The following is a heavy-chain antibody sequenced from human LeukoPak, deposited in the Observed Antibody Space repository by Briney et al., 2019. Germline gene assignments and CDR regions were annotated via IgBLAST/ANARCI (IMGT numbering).Heavy chain of an antibody. CDR1: GYTFTSYY. CDR2: INPSGGST. J-gene: IGHJ4*02. CDR3: AASNSSSWPFDY. Sequence: GASVKVSCKTSGYTFTSYYMHWVRQAPGQGLDWMGIINPSGGSTSYAQKFQGRVTMTRDTSTSTVYMELSSLRSEDTAVYYCAASNSSSWPFDYWGQGTLVTVSS. D-gene: IGHD6-13*01. V-gene: IGHV1-46*01.